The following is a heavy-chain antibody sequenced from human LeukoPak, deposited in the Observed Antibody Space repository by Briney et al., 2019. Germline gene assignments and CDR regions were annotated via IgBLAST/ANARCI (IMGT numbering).Heavy chain of an antibody. CDR3: ARDSVHYYDSSGSNQ. Sequence: PSETLSLTCTVSGGSISNHNYYWTWIRQPAGKGLEWIGHIYTSGSTNYNPSLKSRVAISVDTSKNQFSLKLSSVTAADTAVYYCARDSVHYYDSSGSNQWGQGTLVTVSS. V-gene: IGHV4-61*09. D-gene: IGHD3-22*01. CDR1: GGSISNHNYY. CDR2: IYTSGST. J-gene: IGHJ4*02.